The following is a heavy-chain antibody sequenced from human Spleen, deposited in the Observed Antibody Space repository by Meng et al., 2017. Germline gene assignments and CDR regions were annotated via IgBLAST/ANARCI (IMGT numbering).Heavy chain of an antibody. CDR1: GGSFSDYY. CDR3: ARGPTTMAHDFDY. D-gene: IGHD4-11*01. Sequence: QVQLPVWGVGLIRPLETLTLTCIVSGGSFSDYYWSWIRQPPGKGLEWIGEINHSGRTNNNPSLESRATISVATSQNNLSLKLSSVTAADSAVYYCARGPTTMAHDFDYWGQGTLVTVSS. CDR2: INHSGRT. J-gene: IGHJ4*02. V-gene: IGHV4-34*04.